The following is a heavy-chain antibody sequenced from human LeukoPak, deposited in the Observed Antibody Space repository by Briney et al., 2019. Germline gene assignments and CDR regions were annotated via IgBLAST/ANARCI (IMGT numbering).Heavy chain of an antibody. V-gene: IGHV4-59*12. Sequence: SETLSLTCTVSGGSISSYYWSWIRQPPGKGLEWIGYIYYSGSTNYNPSLKSRVTISVDTSKNQFSLKLSSVTAADTAVYYCATAGLYSSSLGWFDPWGQGTLVTVSS. CDR2: IYYSGST. D-gene: IGHD6-13*01. J-gene: IGHJ5*02. CDR3: ATAGLYSSSLGWFDP. CDR1: GGSISSYY.